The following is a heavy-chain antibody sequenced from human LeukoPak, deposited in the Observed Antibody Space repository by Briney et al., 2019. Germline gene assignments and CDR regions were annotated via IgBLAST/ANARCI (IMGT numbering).Heavy chain of an antibody. Sequence: ASVKVSRKASGGTFSSYAISWVRQAPGQGLEWMGRIIPILGIANYAQKFQGRVTITADKSTSTAYMELSSLRSEDTAVYYCARDDSSGYYYWGQGTLVTVSS. D-gene: IGHD3-22*01. CDR2: IIPILGIA. J-gene: IGHJ4*02. V-gene: IGHV1-69*04. CDR1: GGTFSSYA. CDR3: ARDDSSGYYY.